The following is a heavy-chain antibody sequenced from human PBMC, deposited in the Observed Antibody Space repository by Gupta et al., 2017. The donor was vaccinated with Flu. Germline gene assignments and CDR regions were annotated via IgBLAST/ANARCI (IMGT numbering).Heavy chain of an antibody. CDR2: IYYSGNT. Sequence: QLQLQESGPGLVEPSETPSLTCIVSGGSINRNPYYWGWIRQPPGKGMEWIGRIYYSGNTYYNPSLKSRVTISVDTSKNQVSLKLTSVTAADTAVYFCARHCVGYCSGGTCFDENDYWGQGALVTVSS. J-gene: IGHJ4*02. CDR1: GGSINRNPYY. D-gene: IGHD2-15*01. V-gene: IGHV4-39*01. CDR3: ARHCVGYCSGGTCFDENDY.